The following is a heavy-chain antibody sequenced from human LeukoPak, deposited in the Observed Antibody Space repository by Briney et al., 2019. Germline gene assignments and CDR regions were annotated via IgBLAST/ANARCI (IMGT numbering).Heavy chain of an antibody. Sequence: SETLSLTCTVSGGSISSYYWSCIRQPAGKGLECLGRIYTSGSTNYDPSLKSRVTMSVDTSKNQFSLKLSSVTAADTAVYFCARGPYSYDSSGAFDIWGQGTMVTVSS. CDR1: GGSISSYY. CDR3: ARGPYSYDSSGAFDI. D-gene: IGHD3-22*01. V-gene: IGHV4-4*07. CDR2: IYTSGST. J-gene: IGHJ3*02.